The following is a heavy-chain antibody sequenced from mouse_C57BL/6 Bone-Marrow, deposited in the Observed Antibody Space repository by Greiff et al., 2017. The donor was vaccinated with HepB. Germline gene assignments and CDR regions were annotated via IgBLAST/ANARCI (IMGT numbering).Heavy chain of an antibody. CDR1: GFTFSDYY. J-gene: IGHJ3*01. V-gene: IGHV5-12*01. D-gene: IGHD2-3*01. Sequence: DVKLQESGGGLVQPGGSLKLSCAASGFTFSDYYMYWVRQTPEKRLEWVAYISNGGGSTYYPDTVKGRFTISRDNPKNTLYLQMSRLKSEDTAMYYCARQGLMTPLAYWGQGTLVTVSA. CDR2: ISNGGGST. CDR3: ARQGLMTPLAY.